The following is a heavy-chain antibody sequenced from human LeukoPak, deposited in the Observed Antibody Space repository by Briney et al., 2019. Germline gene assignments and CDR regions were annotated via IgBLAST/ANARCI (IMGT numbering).Heavy chain of an antibody. CDR2: IIPIFGTA. D-gene: IGHD3-16*02. Sequence: ASVKVSCKASGGTFISYAISWVRQAPGQGLEWMGGIIPIFGTANYAQKFQGRVTITADESTSTAYMELSSLRSEDTAVYYCASSSWYVGGVIVIPLYYWGQGTLVTVSS. J-gene: IGHJ4*02. V-gene: IGHV1-69*13. CDR1: GGTFISYA. CDR3: ASSSWYVGGVIVIPLYY.